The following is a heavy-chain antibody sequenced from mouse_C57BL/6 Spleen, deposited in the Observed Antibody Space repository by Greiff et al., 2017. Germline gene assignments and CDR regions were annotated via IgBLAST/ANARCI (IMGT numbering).Heavy chain of an antibody. CDR3: ARYGATGDY. CDR2: IRNKANGYTT. D-gene: IGHD3-1*01. Sequence: EVQRVESGGGLVQPGGSLSLSCAASGFTFTDYYMSWVRQPPGKALEWLGFIRNKANGYTTEYSASVKGRFTISRDNSQSILYLQMNALRAEDSATYYCARYGATGDYWGQGTTLTVSS. V-gene: IGHV7-3*01. CDR1: GFTFTDYY. J-gene: IGHJ2*01.